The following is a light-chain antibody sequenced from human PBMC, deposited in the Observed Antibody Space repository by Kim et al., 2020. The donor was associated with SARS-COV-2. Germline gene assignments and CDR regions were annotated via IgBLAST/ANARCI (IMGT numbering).Light chain of an antibody. CDR2: GAS. Sequence: APGERATLSSRARQSVSSSYLAWYQQKPGQAPRLLIYGASSRATGIPDRFSGSGSGTDFTLTISRLEPEDFAVYYCQQYGSSSWTFGQGTKVDIK. J-gene: IGKJ1*01. V-gene: IGKV3-20*01. CDR1: QSVSSSY. CDR3: QQYGSSSWT.